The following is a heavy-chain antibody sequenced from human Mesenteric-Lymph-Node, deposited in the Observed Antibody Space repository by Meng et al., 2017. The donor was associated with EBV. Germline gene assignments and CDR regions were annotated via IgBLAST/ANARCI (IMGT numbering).Heavy chain of an antibody. CDR1: VGCYGSNQYR. J-gene: IGHJ4*02. CDR3: ATPSLTVDY. D-gene: IGHD2-15*01. V-gene: IGHV4-39*07. CDR2: MYYNGGP. Sequence: QVQLGEAGQRLVTPAKTLCLACAVTVGCYGSNQYRWGSSRQLEGKGLELIVSMYYNGGPSYSPSLTSRVTISVGTSKNQFSLKLSSVTAADTAVYYGATPSLTVDYWGQGTLVTVSS.